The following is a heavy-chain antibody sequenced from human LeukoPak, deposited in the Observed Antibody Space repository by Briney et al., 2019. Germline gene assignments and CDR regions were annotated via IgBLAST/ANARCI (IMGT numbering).Heavy chain of an antibody. Sequence: PSETLSLTCTVSGGSISSHYWSWIRQPPGKGLKWIGYIYYSGSTNYNPSLKSRVTISADTSKNQFSLKLSSVTAADTAVYYCARDGIYCTNGVCYRVFDYWGQGTLVTVSS. CDR2: IYYSGST. CDR3: ARDGIYCTNGVCYRVFDY. CDR1: GGSISSHY. D-gene: IGHD2-8*01. J-gene: IGHJ4*02. V-gene: IGHV4-59*11.